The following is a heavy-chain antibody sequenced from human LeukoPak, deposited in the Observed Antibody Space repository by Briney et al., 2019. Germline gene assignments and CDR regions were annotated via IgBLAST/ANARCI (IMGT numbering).Heavy chain of an antibody. Sequence: GGSLRLSCAASGFTVSSNYVSWVRQVPGMGLEWVSVIFSDGSTYYADSVKGRFTISRDNSKNTLYLQMNNLRAEDTAVYYCARVMTAITNWFDPWGQGTLVTVSS. D-gene: IGHD2-21*02. V-gene: IGHV3-66*01. CDR2: IFSDGST. CDR3: ARVMTAITNWFDP. CDR1: GFTVSSNY. J-gene: IGHJ5*02.